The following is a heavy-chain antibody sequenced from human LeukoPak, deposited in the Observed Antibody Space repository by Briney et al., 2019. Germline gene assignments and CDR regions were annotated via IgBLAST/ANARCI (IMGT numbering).Heavy chain of an antibody. CDR3: ASSDPVVVTGENWYFDL. D-gene: IGHD2-21*02. V-gene: IGHV4-59*01. J-gene: IGHJ2*01. CDR2: IYYSGST. CDR1: GGSISSYY. Sequence: PSETLSLTCTVSGGSISSYYWSWIRQPPGRGLEWIGYIYYSGSTNYNPSLKSRVTISVDTSKNQFSLKLSSVTAADTAVYYCASSDPVVVTGENWYFDLWGRGTLVTVSS.